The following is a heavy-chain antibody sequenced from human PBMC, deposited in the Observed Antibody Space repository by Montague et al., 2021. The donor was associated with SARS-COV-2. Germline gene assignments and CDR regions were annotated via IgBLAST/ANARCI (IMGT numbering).Heavy chain of an antibody. Sequence: SGSTHXSPSLKSRVTMSVDPSKNQMSLKLTSVTAADTAVYYCARGCLSYFGAGSQCCGMDVWGQGTTVTGSS. V-gene: IGHV4-59*09. J-gene: IGHJ6*02. CDR2: SGST. CDR3: ARGCLSYFGAGSQCCGMDV. D-gene: IGHD3-10*01.